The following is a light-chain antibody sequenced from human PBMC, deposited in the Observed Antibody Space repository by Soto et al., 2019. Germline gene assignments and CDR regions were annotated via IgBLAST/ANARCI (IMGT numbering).Light chain of an antibody. CDR1: SSDVGVYNY. V-gene: IGLV2-14*03. CDR2: EVS. J-gene: IGLJ1*01. Sequence: QSALTQPASVSGSPGQSITISCTGTSSDVGVYNYVSWFQQHPGKAPKLMIYEVSNRPSGVSNRFSGSKSGNTASLTISGLQPEDEADYYCSSFTTINTWVFGTGTRSPS. CDR3: SSFTTINTWV.